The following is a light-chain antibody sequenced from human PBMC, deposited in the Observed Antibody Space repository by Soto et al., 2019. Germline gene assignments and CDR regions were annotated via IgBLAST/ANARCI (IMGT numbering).Light chain of an antibody. CDR1: QSVSSSY. CDR2: AAS. V-gene: IGKV3-20*01. J-gene: IGKJ1*01. Sequence: DIVLTQSPGTLSLSPGERATLSCRASQSVSSSYLAWYQQKPGQAPRLLIYAASSRATGIPDRFSGSGSGTDFTLTISRLEPEDFAVYFCQQYGSSRTFGQGTKVDIK. CDR3: QQYGSSRT.